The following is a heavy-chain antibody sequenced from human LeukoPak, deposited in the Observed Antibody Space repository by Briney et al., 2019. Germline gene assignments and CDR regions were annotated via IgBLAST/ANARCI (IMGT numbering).Heavy chain of an antibody. J-gene: IGHJ6*02. CDR2: ISGSGGST. CDR3: AKVEYYDILTGYMDV. V-gene: IGHV3-23*01. CDR1: GFTFSAYE. Sequence: GGSLRLSCAASGFTFSAYEMNWVRQVPGKGLEWVSAISGSGGSTYYADSVKGRFTISRDNSKNTLYLQMNSLRAEDTAVYYCAKVEYYDILTGYMDVWGQGTTVTVSS. D-gene: IGHD3-9*01.